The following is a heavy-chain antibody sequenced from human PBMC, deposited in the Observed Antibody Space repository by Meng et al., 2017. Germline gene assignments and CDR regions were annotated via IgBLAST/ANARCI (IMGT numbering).Heavy chain of an antibody. Sequence: QGQLVGSGAGGQQPGSSGKVSCKGSGGTFSSYTISWVRQAPGQGLEWMGGIIPIFGTANYAQKFQGRVTITADESTSTAYMELSSLRSEDTAVYYCARESWFDPWGQGTLVTVSS. CDR3: ARESWFDP. CDR2: IIPIFGTA. CDR1: GGTFSSYT. V-gene: IGHV1-69*01. J-gene: IGHJ5*02.